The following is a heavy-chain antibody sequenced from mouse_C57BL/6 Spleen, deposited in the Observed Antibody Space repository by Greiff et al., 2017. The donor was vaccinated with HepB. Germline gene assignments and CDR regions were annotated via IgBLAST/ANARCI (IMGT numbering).Heavy chain of an antibody. J-gene: IGHJ2*01. Sequence: EVQGVESGGGLVKPGGSLKLSCAASGFTFSSYAMSWVRQTPEKRLEWVATISDGGSYTYYPDNVKGRFTISRDNAKNNLYLQMSHLKSEDTARYYCAREITTVGATGCCDYWGQGTTLTVSS. D-gene: IGHD1-1*01. CDR1: GFTFSSYA. CDR2: ISDGGSYT. CDR3: AREITTVGATGCCDY. V-gene: IGHV5-4*01.